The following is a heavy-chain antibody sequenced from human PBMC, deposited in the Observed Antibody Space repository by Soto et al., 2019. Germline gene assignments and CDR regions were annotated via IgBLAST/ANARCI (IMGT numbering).Heavy chain of an antibody. CDR2: ISDGGERT. Sequence: EVQLLESGGDLVQPGGSLRLSCVASGFTFSDYVMSWVRQVPGKGLEWVSSISDGGERTDYRDSVRGRVTISSDNARFTLHLQMNSLRVDDTAIYFCARDRSTDFGLDVWGQGTTVTVSS. CDR3: ARDRSTDFGLDV. CDR1: GFTFSDYV. J-gene: IGHJ6*02. D-gene: IGHD3-3*01. V-gene: IGHV3-23*01.